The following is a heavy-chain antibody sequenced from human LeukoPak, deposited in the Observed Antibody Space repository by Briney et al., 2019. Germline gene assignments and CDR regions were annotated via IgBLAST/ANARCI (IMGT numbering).Heavy chain of an antibody. Sequence: PSETLSLTCTVSGGSISSGSYYWSWIRQPAGKGLEWIGRIYTSGSTNYNPSLKSRVTISVDTSKNQFSLKLSSVTAADTAVYYCASNDPKSDYYYYMDVWGKGTTVTVSS. V-gene: IGHV4-61*02. CDR3: ASNDPKSDYYYYMDV. CDR1: GGSISSGSYY. J-gene: IGHJ6*03. CDR2: IYTSGST.